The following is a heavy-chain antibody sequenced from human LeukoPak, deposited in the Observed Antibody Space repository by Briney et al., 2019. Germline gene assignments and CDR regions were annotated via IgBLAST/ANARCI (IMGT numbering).Heavy chain of an antibody. D-gene: IGHD4/OR15-4a*01. J-gene: IGHJ4*02. Sequence: GGSLRLSCAASGFTFSSYTMNWVRQAPGKGLEWVSYISSSSSPIYYADSVKGRFTISRDNAKNSLYLQMNSLRGEDTAVYYCARDLVRYFDYWGQGTLVTVSS. CDR2: ISSSSSPI. CDR1: GFTFSSYT. CDR3: ARDLVRYFDY. V-gene: IGHV3-48*01.